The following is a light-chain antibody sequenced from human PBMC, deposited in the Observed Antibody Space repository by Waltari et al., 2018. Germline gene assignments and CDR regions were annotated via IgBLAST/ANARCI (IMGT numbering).Light chain of an antibody. Sequence: DIQMTQSPSTLSASVGDRVTITCRASQNLRRWLAWYQQTPGKAPRLLNYKAFKLHGGVPSRFSGSGSETEFTLTISSLQPNDFATYYCHQYNSFWGTFGQGTKLDI. CDR2: KAF. V-gene: IGKV1-5*03. CDR3: HQYNSFWGT. J-gene: IGKJ2*01. CDR1: QNLRRW.